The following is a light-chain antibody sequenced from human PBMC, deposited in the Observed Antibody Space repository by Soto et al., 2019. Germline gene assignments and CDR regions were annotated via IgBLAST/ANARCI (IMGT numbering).Light chain of an antibody. J-gene: IGLJ3*02. Sequence: QSVLTQPPSASGSPGQSVTISCTGTSSDVGAYNFVSWYQQHPGKAPKLMISEVTKRPAGVPDRFSGSKSGNTASLTVSGLQAEDEADYYCSSYAGSRNLVFGGGTKVT. V-gene: IGLV2-8*01. CDR1: SSDVGAYNF. CDR2: EVT. CDR3: SSYAGSRNLV.